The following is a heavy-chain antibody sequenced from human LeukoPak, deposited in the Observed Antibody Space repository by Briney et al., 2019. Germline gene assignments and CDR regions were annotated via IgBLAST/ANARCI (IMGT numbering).Heavy chain of an antibody. D-gene: IGHD7-27*01. CDR3: ARDDNWGFDY. Sequence: GGSLRLSCAASGFNFNSYSLTWVRQAPGKGLEWLAYIPASGSTTFSADSVKGRFTISRDNAKTSLYLQMNSLRADDTAVYYCARDDNWGFDYWGQGALVTVSS. J-gene: IGHJ4*02. CDR2: IPASGSTT. CDR1: GFNFNSYS. V-gene: IGHV3-48*04.